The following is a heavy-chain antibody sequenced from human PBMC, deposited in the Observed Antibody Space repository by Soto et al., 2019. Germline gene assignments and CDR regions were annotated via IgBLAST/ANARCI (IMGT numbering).Heavy chain of an antibody. D-gene: IGHD5-18*01. J-gene: IGHJ3*02. V-gene: IGHV3-23*01. CDR2: TSGSGGST. Sequence: GGSLRLSCAASGFTFSSYAMSWVRQAPGKGLEWVSATSGSGGSTYYADSVKGRFTISRDNSKNTLYLQMNSLRAEDTAVYYCAKGSGYPDDAFDIWGQGTMVTFSS. CDR1: GFTFSSYA. CDR3: AKGSGYPDDAFDI.